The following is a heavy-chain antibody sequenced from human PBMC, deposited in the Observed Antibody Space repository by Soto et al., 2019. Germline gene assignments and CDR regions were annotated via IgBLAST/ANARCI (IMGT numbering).Heavy chain of an antibody. Sequence: RGESLKISCKVSGYSFASQWISLVRQVPGKGQEWMGRIDLSESYTTYNPSFQGHVTFSADKSITTAYLQWRSLEASDTAIYYCATQGLTTYYFGYWGQGTLVTVSS. J-gene: IGHJ4*02. CDR2: IDLSESYT. CDR3: ATQGLTTYYFGY. V-gene: IGHV5-10-1*01. CDR1: GYSFASQW.